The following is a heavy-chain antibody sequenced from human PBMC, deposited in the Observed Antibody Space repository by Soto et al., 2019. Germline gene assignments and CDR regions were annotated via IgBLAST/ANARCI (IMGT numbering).Heavy chain of an antibody. CDR1: GFTFSSYS. D-gene: IGHD3-22*01. CDR2: ISSSSSYI. Sequence: GGSLRLSCAASGFTFSSYSMNWVRQAPGKGLEWVSSISSSSSYIYYADSVKGRFTISRDNAKNSLYLQMNSLRAEDTAVYYCARDIMSGSGLRAWGQGTLVTVSS. J-gene: IGHJ5*02. V-gene: IGHV3-21*01. CDR3: ARDIMSGSGLRA.